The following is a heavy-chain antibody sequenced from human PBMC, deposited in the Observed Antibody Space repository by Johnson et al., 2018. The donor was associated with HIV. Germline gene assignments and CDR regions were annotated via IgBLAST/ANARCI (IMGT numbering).Heavy chain of an antibody. CDR3: ARVRRSGTYYVDAFDI. CDR1: GFTFSSHW. D-gene: IGHD1-26*01. CDR2: INSDGSST. V-gene: IGHV3-74*02. Sequence: VQLVESGGGLVQPGGSLRLSCAASGFTFSSHWMHWVRQPPGKGLVWVSRINSDGSSTSYADSVKGRFTISRDNSKNTLYMQMNSLRAEDTAVYYCARVRRSGTYYVDAFDIWGQGTMVTVSS. J-gene: IGHJ3*02.